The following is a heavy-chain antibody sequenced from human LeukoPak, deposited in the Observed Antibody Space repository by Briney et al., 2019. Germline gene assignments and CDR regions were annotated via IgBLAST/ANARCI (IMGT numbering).Heavy chain of an antibody. V-gene: IGHV3-30*02. CDR3: ARMRRELLDY. Sequence: GGSLRLSCAASGFTFSSYGMHWVRQAPGKGLEWVAFIRYDGSNKYYADSVKGRFTISRDNSKNTLYLQMNSLRAEDTAVYYCARMRRELLDYWGQGTLVTVSS. CDR2: IRYDGSNK. CDR1: GFTFSSYG. D-gene: IGHD1-26*01. J-gene: IGHJ4*02.